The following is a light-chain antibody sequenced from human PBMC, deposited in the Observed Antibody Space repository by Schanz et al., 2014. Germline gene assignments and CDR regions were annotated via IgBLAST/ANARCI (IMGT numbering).Light chain of an antibody. J-gene: IGLJ3*02. V-gene: IGLV2-14*03. Sequence: QSALTQPAAVSGSPGQSITISCTGTSSDVGGYNYVSWYQQHPGKAPKLMIYDVTSRPSGVSNRFSGSKSGNMASLTISGLQPEDEADYYCSSYTSRSTLVFGGGTQLTVL. CDR2: DVT. CDR3: SSYTSRSTLV. CDR1: SSDVGGYNY.